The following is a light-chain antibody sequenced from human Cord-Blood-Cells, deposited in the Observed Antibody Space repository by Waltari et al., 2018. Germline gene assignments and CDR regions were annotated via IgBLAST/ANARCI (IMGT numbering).Light chain of an antibody. CDR1: QGISSY. CDR2: AAS. V-gene: IGKV1-8*01. J-gene: IGKJ5*01. CDR3: QQYYSYPT. Sequence: MTQSPSSLSASTGDRVTITCRASQGISSYLAWYQQKPGKAPKLLIYAASTLQSGVPSRFSGSGSGTDFTLTISCLQSEDFATYYCQQYYSYPTFGQGTRLEIK.